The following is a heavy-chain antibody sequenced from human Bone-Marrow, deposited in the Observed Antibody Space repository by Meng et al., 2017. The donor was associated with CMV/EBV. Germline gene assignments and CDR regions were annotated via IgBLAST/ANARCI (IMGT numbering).Heavy chain of an antibody. CDR2: IYYSGST. CDR1: GGSISSSSYY. D-gene: IGHD3-16*01. V-gene: IGHV4-39*01. Sequence: SETLSLTCTVSGGSISSSSYYWGWIRQPPGKGLEWIGSIYYSGSTYYNPSLKSRVTISVDTSKNQFSLKLSSVTAADTAVYYCARVWGYGMDVWGQGTTVTVSS. CDR3: ARVWGYGMDV. J-gene: IGHJ6*02.